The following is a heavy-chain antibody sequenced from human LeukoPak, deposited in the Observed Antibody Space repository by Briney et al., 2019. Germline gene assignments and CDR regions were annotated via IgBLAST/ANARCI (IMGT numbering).Heavy chain of an antibody. CDR2: IYYSGST. J-gene: IGHJ4*02. Sequence: SQTLSLTCTVSGGSISSGGYYWSWIRQHPGKGLEWIGYIYYSGSTYYNPSLKSRVTISVDTSKNQFSLKLSSVTAADTAVYYCARVLGSSGWYGLGPFDYWGQGTLVTVSS. V-gene: IGHV4-31*03. D-gene: IGHD6-19*01. CDR3: ARVLGSSGWYGLGPFDY. CDR1: GGSISSGGYY.